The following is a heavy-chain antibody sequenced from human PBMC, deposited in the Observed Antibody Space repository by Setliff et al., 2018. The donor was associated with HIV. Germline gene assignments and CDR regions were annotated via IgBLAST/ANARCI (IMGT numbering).Heavy chain of an antibody. D-gene: IGHD2-21*02. CDR1: GDSINNNDYY. J-gene: IGHJ4*02. CDR3: ARGWGDHSFDY. V-gene: IGHV4-39*07. CDR2: IYYRGST. Sequence: SETLSLTCTVSGDSINNNDYYWAWIRQSPGKGLEWIGSIYYRGSTYYNPSLKSRVTILVDTSKNQVSLKVTFVTTADTAVYYCARGWGDHSFDYWGQGALVTVSS.